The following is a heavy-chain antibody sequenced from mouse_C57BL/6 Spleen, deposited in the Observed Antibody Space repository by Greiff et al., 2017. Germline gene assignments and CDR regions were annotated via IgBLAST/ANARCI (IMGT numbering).Heavy chain of an antibody. CDR3: ARSLYYYGSSYYYFDY. CDR2: INPSSGYT. D-gene: IGHD1-1*01. V-gene: IGHV1-4*01. CDR1: GYTFTSYT. J-gene: IGHJ2*01. Sequence: QVQLKQSGAELARPGASVKMSCKASGYTFTSYTMHWVKQRPGQGLEWIGYINPSSGYTKYNQKFKDKATLTADKSSSTAYMQLSSLTSEDSAVYYCARSLYYYGSSYYYFDYWGQGTTRTVSS.